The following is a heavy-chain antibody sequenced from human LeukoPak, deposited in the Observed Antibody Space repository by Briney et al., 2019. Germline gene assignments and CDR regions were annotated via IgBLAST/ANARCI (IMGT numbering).Heavy chain of an antibody. J-gene: IGHJ4*02. CDR3: ARDGWELGPFDY. D-gene: IGHD1-26*01. CDR2: TYYRSKWGI. V-gene: IGHV6-1*01. Sequence: SQTLSLTCAISGDSVSGNSVAWHWIRQSPSRGLEWLGRTYYRSKWGIDYAVSVKSRITITTDTSKNQFSLQLNSVTPDDTAVYYCARDGWELGPFDYWGQGTLVTVSS. CDR1: GDSVSGNSVA.